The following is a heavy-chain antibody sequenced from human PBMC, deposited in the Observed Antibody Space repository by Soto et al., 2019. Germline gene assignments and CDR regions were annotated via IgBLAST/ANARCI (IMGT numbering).Heavy chain of an antibody. CDR3: AKDGQQLVPFETEYFQH. D-gene: IGHD6-13*01. V-gene: IGHV3-23*01. CDR1: GFTFSSYA. Sequence: GGSLRLSCAASGFTFSSYAMSWVRQAPGKGLEWVSTISHNGGNTYYADSVKGRFTISRDNSKNTLYLQMNSLRAEDTAVYYCAKDGQQLVPFETEYFQHWGQGTLVTVSS. J-gene: IGHJ1*01. CDR2: ISHNGGNT.